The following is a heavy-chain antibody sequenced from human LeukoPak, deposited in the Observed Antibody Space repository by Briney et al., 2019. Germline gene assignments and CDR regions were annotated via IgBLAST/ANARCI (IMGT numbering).Heavy chain of an antibody. V-gene: IGHV4-38-2*02. CDR2: IYHSGST. Sequence: SETLSLTCTVSGYSISSGYNWGCLRPPPGKGLERIGSIYHSGSTYYNPSLKSRATISVDTSKNQFSLKLSSVTAADTAVYYCARGVGVGATFDYWGQGTLVTVSS. J-gene: IGHJ4*02. D-gene: IGHD1-26*01. CDR3: ARGVGVGATFDY. CDR1: GYSISSGYN.